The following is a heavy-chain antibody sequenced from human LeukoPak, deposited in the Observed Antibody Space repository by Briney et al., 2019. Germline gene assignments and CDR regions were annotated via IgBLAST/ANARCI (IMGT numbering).Heavy chain of an antibody. CDR3: ARDGPAVIFFGYFEY. V-gene: IGHV3-30*03. CDR1: GFTFSKYV. Sequence: PGGSLTLSCAASGFTFSKYVMHRVRQAPGKGLEWVATISYDGSNKYYADSVKGRFTIFRDNSKSTLYLQMSSLKGEDTAVYYCARDGPAVIFFGYFEYWGQGTLVTVSS. D-gene: IGHD2-21*01. J-gene: IGHJ4*02. CDR2: ISYDGSNK.